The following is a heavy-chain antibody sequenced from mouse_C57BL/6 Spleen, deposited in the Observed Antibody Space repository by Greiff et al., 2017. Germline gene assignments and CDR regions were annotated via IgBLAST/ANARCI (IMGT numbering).Heavy chain of an antibody. CDR3: ARAVAGTGYAMDY. CDR1: GYTFTSYW. D-gene: IGHD4-1*01. V-gene: IGHV1-55*01. Sequence: QVQLQQPGAELVKPGASVKMSCKASGYTFTSYWITWVKQRPGQGLEWIGDIYPGSGSTNYNEKFKSKATLTVDTSSSTAYMQLSSLTSEDSAVYYCARAVAGTGYAMDYWGQGTSVTVSS. CDR2: IYPGSGST. J-gene: IGHJ4*01.